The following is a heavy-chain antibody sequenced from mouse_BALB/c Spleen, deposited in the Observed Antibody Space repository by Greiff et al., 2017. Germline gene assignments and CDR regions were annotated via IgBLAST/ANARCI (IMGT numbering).Heavy chain of an antibody. D-gene: IGHD2-14*01. Sequence: EVMLVESGGGLVKPGGSLKLSCAASGFTFSSYAMSWVRQTTEKRLEWVASISSGGSTYYPDSVKGRFTISRDNARNILYLQMSSLRSEDTAMYYCAYYRYLYAMDYWGQGTSVTVSS. V-gene: IGHV5-6-5*01. CDR3: AYYRYLYAMDY. CDR2: ISSGGST. J-gene: IGHJ4*01. CDR1: GFTFSSYA.